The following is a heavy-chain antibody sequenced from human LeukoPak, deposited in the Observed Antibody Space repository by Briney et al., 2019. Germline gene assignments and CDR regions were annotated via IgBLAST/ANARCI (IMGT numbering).Heavy chain of an antibody. Sequence: GASVKVSCKASGYTFTGYYMHWVRQAPGQGLEWMGWINPNSGGTNYAQKFQGRVTMTRDTSISTAYMELSRLRSDDTAVYYCARHDYGDYAGYFDYWGQGTLVTVSS. V-gene: IGHV1-2*02. J-gene: IGHJ4*02. CDR2: INPNSGGT. D-gene: IGHD4-17*01. CDR1: GYTFTGYY. CDR3: ARHDYGDYAGYFDY.